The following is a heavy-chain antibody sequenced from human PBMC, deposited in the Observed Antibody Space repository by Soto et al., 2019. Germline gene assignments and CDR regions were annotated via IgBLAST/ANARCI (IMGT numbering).Heavy chain of an antibody. V-gene: IGHV5-51*01. D-gene: IGHD4-17*01. CDR3: ARRTTTVTTWFDP. CDR1: GYIFTSYW. J-gene: IGHJ5*02. Sequence: PGESLKISCNGSGYIFTSYWIGWVRQMPGKGLEWMGIIYPGDSDTRYSPSFQGQVTISADKSISTAYLQWSSLKASDTAMYYCARRTTTVTTWFDPWGQGTLVTVSS. CDR2: IYPGDSDT.